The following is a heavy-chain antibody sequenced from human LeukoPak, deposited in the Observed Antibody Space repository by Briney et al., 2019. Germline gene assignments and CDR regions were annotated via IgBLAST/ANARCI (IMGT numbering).Heavy chain of an antibody. CDR3: ARGLEFSLDY. CDR1: GFTFSSYW. D-gene: IGHD1-1*01. Sequence: QPGGSLRLSCTASGFTFSSYWMSWVRQTPEKGREWVANIKQDGSEKVYVDSVKGRFTISRDNSKNTLYLQMNSLRAEDTAVYYCARGLEFSLDYWGQGTLVTVSS. V-gene: IGHV3-7*04. J-gene: IGHJ4*02. CDR2: IKQDGSEK.